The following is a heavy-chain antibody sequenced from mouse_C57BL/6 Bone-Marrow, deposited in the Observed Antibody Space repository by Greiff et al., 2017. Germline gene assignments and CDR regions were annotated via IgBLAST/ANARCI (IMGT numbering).Heavy chain of an antibody. CDR1: GFNIKDDY. CDR3: TTGTSHYYAMDY. Sequence: VQLQQSGAELVRPGASVKLSCTASGFNIKDDYMHWVKQRPEQGLEWIGWIDPENGDTEYASKLQGKATIQADTSSNTAYLQLSSLTSEDTAVYYCTTGTSHYYAMDYWGQGTSVTVSS. CDR2: IDPENGDT. D-gene: IGHD4-1*01. V-gene: IGHV14-4*01. J-gene: IGHJ4*01.